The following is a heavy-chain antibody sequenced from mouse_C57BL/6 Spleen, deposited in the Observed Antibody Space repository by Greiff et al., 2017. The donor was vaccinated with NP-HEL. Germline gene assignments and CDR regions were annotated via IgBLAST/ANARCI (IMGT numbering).Heavy chain of an antibody. V-gene: IGHV1-58*01. CDR3: ARSYFDY. Sequence: VQLQQSGPELVKPGASVKISCKASGYAFSSSWMNWVKQRPGQGLEWIGYIYIGNGYTEYNEKFKGEATLTSDTSSSTAYMQLSSLTSEDSAIYFCARSYFDYWGKGTTLTVSS. J-gene: IGHJ2*01. CDR2: IYIGNGYT. CDR1: GYAFSSSW.